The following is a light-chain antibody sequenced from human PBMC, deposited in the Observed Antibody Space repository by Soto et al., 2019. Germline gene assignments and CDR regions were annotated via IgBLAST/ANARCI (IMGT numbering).Light chain of an antibody. CDR1: SSDVGGDNY. J-gene: IGLJ1*01. CDR3: SSYAGSYRV. Sequence: QSVLTQPPSASGSPGQSVTISCTGTSSDVGGDNYVSWYQQHPGKAPKLMIYEVSKRPSGVLXXXXXXXXXHQAALTVPGLQAEDEADYYCSSYAGSYRVFGTGTKVT. V-gene: IGLV2-8*01. CDR2: EVS.